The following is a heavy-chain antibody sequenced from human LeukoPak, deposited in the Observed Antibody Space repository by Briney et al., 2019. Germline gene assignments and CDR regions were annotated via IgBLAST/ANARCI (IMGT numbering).Heavy chain of an antibody. D-gene: IGHD5-18*01. CDR1: GLTFSNFA. V-gene: IGHV3-23*01. Sequence: GGSLRLPCAASGLTFSNFAMTWVRQTPGKGLEWVSALSASGGGTFYAPSVEGLFTISRDNSKNTVSLQVNTLRPDDTALYYCATVLHTSMTTWAAFDTWGQGTMVTVSS. CDR2: LSASGGGT. CDR3: ATVLHTSMTTWAAFDT. J-gene: IGHJ3*02.